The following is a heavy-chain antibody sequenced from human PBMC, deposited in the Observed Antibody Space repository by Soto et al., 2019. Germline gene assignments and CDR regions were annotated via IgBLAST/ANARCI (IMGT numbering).Heavy chain of an antibody. Sequence: SETLSLTCTVSGGSISSYYWSWIRQPPGKGLEWIGYIYYSGSTNYNPSLKSRVTISVDTSKNQFSLKLSSVTAADTAVYYCARRHGDYGLGYCYYYMDVWGKGTTVTVSS. J-gene: IGHJ6*03. D-gene: IGHD4-17*01. CDR3: ARRHGDYGLGYCYYYMDV. V-gene: IGHV4-59*08. CDR1: GGSISSYY. CDR2: IYYSGST.